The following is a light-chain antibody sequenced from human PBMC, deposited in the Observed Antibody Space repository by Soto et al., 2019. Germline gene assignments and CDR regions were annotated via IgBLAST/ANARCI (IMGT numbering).Light chain of an antibody. Sequence: IVLTQSPVTLAVSPGESAALSCRASQRVSTSLAWYQHKPGQAPRLFIYDASKRAPGIPARFTGSGSGTDFTLTISSLEPEDIAVYYCQVRDVWPSFGQGTKVDIK. CDR2: DAS. CDR3: QVRDVWPS. J-gene: IGKJ1*01. CDR1: QRVSTS. V-gene: IGKV3-11*01.